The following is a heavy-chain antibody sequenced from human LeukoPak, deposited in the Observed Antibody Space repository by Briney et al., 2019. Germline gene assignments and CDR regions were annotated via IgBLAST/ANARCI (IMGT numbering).Heavy chain of an antibody. CDR3: ARSNTAMGFDAFDI. V-gene: IGHV1-8*02. J-gene: IGHJ3*02. Sequence: ASVKVSCKASGYTFTSYDINWVRQATGQGLEWMGWMNPNSGNTGYAQKFQGRVTMTRDMSTSTIYMELSSLRSEDTAVYYCARSNTAMGFDAFDIWGQGTMVTVSS. CDR2: MNPNSGNT. D-gene: IGHD5-18*01. CDR1: GYTFTSYD.